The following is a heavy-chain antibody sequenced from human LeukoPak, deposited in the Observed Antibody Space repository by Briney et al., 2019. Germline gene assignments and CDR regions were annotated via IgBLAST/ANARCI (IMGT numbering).Heavy chain of an antibody. V-gene: IGHV4-31*03. CDR2: IYYSGST. J-gene: IGHJ3*02. Sequence: SETLSLTCTVSGGSISSGGYYWSWIRQHPGKGLEWIGYIYYSGSTYYNPSLKSRVTISVDTSKNQFSLKLSSVTAADTAVYCCARGGMTTVTKSAFDIWGQGTMVTVSS. D-gene: IGHD4-17*01. CDR1: GGSISSGGYY. CDR3: ARGGMTTVTKSAFDI.